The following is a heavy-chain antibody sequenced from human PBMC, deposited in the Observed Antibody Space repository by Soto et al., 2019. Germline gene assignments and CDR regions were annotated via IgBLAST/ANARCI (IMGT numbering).Heavy chain of an antibody. CDR2: IYYSGST. J-gene: IGHJ5*02. V-gene: IGHV4-30-2*05. CDR1: GGSISSGGYS. D-gene: IGHD3-22*01. Sequence: PSETLSLTCAVSGGSISSGGYSWSWIRQPPGKGLEWIGYIYYSGSTYYNPSLKSRVTISVDTSKNQFSLKLSSVTAADTAVYYCARERPDSITMIGWFDPWGQGTLVTVSS. CDR3: ARERPDSITMIGWFDP.